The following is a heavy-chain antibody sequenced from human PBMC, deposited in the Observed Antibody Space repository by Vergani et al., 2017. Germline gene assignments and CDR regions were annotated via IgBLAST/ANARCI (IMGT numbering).Heavy chain of an antibody. D-gene: IGHD3-22*01. CDR1: GYTFTSYY. Sequence: QVQLVQSGAEVKKPGASVKVSCKASGYTFTSYYMHWVRQAPGQGLEWMGIINPSGGSTSYAQKFQGRVTMTRDTSTSTVYMELSSLRSEDTAVYYCARDERYYYDSSSLGPLKYWGQGTLVTVSS. CDR2: INPSGGST. J-gene: IGHJ4*02. CDR3: ARDERYYYDSSSLGPLKY. V-gene: IGHV1-46*01.